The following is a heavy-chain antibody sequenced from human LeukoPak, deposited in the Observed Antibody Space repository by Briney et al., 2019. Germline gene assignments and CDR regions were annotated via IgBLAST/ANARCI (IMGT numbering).Heavy chain of an antibody. V-gene: IGHV3-11*01. CDR3: ARWLQSEIPRGIDY. J-gene: IGHJ4*02. CDR2: ISSSGSTI. Sequence: PGGSLRLSCAASGFTFSDYYMSWIRQAPGKGLEWVSYISSSGSTIYYADSVKGRFTISRDSAKNSLYLQMNSLRAEDTAVYYCARWLQSEIPRGIDYWGQGTLVTVSS. D-gene: IGHD5-24*01. CDR1: GFTFSDYY.